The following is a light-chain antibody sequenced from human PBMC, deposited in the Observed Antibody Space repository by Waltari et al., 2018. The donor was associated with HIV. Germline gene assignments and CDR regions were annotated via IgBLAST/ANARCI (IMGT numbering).Light chain of an antibody. J-gene: IGLJ2*01. V-gene: IGLV3-21*04. CDR3: QVWDSSSDHVV. CDR2: YDS. Sequence: SYVLTQPPSVSVAPGKTARITCGGNNIGSKSVHWYQQKPGQAPVLVIYYDSDRPSGILERFSGSNSGNTATLTISSVEAGDEADYYCQVWDSSSDHVVFGGGTKLTVL. CDR1: NIGSKS.